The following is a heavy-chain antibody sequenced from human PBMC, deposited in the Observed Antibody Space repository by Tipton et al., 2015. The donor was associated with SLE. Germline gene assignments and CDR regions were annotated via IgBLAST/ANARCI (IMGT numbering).Heavy chain of an antibody. D-gene: IGHD3-16*01. CDR1: TFTLSSYN. J-gene: IGHJ6*03. Sequence: SLRLSCGASTFTLSSYNMNWFRQAPGKGLEWVSSFSVGGNFIHYADSVRGRFTISRDAAKNSLYLQMTSLRAEDTAVYFCARGRRFDARYYYYMDVWGRGTTVTVSS. CDR2: FSVGGNFI. CDR3: ARGRRFDARYYYYMDV. V-gene: IGHV3-21*01.